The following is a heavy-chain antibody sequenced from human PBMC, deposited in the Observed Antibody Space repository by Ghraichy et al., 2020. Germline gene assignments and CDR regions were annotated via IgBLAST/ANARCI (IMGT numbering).Heavy chain of an antibody. CDR3: AKDQNRWELLGY. Sequence: GGSLRLSCAASGFTFSAYGMHWVRQAPGKGLEWVAFVLSDGSNEYYADSVKGRFTISRDNSKNTLYLQMNSLRADDTAVYHCAKDQNRWELLGYWGQGTLVIVSS. CDR2: VLSDGSNE. J-gene: IGHJ4*02. D-gene: IGHD1-26*01. V-gene: IGHV3-30*02. CDR1: GFTFSAYG.